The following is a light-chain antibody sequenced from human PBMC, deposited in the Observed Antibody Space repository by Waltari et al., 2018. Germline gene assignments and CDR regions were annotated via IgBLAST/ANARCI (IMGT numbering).Light chain of an antibody. V-gene: IGLV4-69*01. CDR2: VNRDGSH. J-gene: IGLJ3*02. Sequence: QLVVTQSPSASTSLGASLTLTCTLSSGHSGDPIAWHQQYPDKGPRYLMKVNRDGSHSTGDAIPDRFSGSSSGTSASLVITGLQAEDEAEFYCQSYDDSLSGYVFGGGTKLTVL. CDR3: QSYDDSLSGYV. CDR1: SGHSGDP.